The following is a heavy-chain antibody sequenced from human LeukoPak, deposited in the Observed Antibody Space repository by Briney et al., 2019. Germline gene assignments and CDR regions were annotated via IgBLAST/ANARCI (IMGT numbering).Heavy chain of an antibody. CDR2: IYTSGST. Sequence: SETLSLTCTASGGSISSYYWSWIRQPAGKGLEWIGRIYTSGSTNYNPSLKSRVTMSVDTSKNQFSLKLSSVTAADTAVYYCAREAAAGGLYYYYYYMDVWGKGTTVTVSS. J-gene: IGHJ6*03. D-gene: IGHD6-13*01. CDR3: AREAAAGGLYYYYYYMDV. CDR1: GGSISSYY. V-gene: IGHV4-4*07.